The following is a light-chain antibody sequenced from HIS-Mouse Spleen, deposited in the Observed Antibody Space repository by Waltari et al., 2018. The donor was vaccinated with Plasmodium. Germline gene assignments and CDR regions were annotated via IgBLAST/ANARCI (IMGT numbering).Light chain of an antibody. CDR1: SNDGGGYDY. J-gene: IGLJ3*02. CDR2: DVS. Sequence: QSALTQPRSVSGSPGQSVTIPCTGTSNDGGGYDYVSWYQQPPSKAPKLMIYDVSKRPSGVPERFSGSKSGNTASLTISGLQAEDEADYYCCSYAGSYTWVFGGGTKLTVL. V-gene: IGLV2-11*01. CDR3: CSYAGSYTWV.